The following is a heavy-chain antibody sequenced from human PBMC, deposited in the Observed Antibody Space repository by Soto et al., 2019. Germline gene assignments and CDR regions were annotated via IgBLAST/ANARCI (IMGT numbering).Heavy chain of an antibody. J-gene: IGHJ4*02. CDR2: IYHGDSNT. CDR1: GYSFTSYW. CDR3: ARQGYCSNTACYTVDY. Sequence: PGESLKISCKGSGYSFTSYWIGWVRQMPGKGLEWMGIIYHGDSNTRYSPSFQGQVTISADKSISSAYLQWSSLKASDTAMYYCARQGYCSNTACYTVDYWGQGTLVTVS. V-gene: IGHV5-51*01. D-gene: IGHD2-2*02.